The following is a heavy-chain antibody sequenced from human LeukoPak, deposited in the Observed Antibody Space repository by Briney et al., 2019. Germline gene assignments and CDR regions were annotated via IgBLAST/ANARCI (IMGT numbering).Heavy chain of an antibody. V-gene: IGHV3-21*01. J-gene: IGHJ4*02. CDR2: ISSSSSYI. CDR3: ARDYPQVVAATAVHY. CDR1: GFTFSSYS. Sequence: TGGSLRLSCAASGFTFSSYSMNWVRQAPGKGLEWVSSISSSSSYIYYADLVKGRFTISRDNAKNSLYLQMNSLRAEDTAVYYCARDYPQVVAATAVHYWGQGTLVTVSS. D-gene: IGHD2-15*01.